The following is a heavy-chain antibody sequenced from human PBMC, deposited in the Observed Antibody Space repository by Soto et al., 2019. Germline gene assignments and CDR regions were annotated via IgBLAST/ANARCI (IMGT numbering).Heavy chain of an antibody. J-gene: IGHJ4*02. CDR1: GYTFTGYY. CDR2: INPNSGGT. V-gene: IGHV1-2*02. Sequence: ASVKVSCKASGYTFTGYYMHWLRQAPGQGLEWMGWINPNSGGTNYAQKLQGRVTMTRDTSISTAYMELSRLRSDDTAVYYCASGPVGATTYFDYWGQGTLVTVSS. D-gene: IGHD1-26*01. CDR3: ASGPVGATTYFDY.